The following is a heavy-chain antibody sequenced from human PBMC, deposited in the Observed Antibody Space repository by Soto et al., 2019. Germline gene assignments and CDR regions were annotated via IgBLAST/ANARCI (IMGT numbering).Heavy chain of an antibody. Sequence: QVTLKESGPVLVKPTETLTLTCTVSGFSLSNARMGVSWIRQPQAKALEWLAHIFSNDEKSYITSLKSRFTISTDTSKSQVVLTMTNLDPVDTATYYCARINDIWTGFDYWCQETLVTVSS. J-gene: IGHJ4*02. D-gene: IGHD3-9*01. CDR2: IFSNDEK. CDR3: ARINDIWTGFDY. CDR1: GFSLSNARMG. V-gene: IGHV2-26*01.